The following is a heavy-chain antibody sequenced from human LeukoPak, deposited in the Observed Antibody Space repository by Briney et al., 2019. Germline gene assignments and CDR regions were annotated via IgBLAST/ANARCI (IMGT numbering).Heavy chain of an antibody. D-gene: IGHD6-13*01. CDR2: INPNGGGT. V-gene: IGHV1-2*02. CDR3: ARSGFRIAAAGTQSSFDY. Sequence: ASVKVSCKASGYTFTGYYMHWVRQAPGQGLEWMGWINPNGGGTNYAQKFQGRVTMTRDTSISTAYMELSRLRSDDTAVYYCARSGFRIAAAGTQSSFDYWGQGTLVTVSS. J-gene: IGHJ4*02. CDR1: GYTFTGYY.